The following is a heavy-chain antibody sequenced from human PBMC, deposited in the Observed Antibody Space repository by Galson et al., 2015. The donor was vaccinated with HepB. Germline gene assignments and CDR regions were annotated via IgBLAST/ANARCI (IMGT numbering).Heavy chain of an antibody. CDR1: GFSFSDYG. D-gene: IGHD3-10*01. J-gene: IGHJ4*02. V-gene: IGHV3-30*02. CDR2: IQSDGSNK. CDR3: AKIGGLTYYYGSGSYSIDY. Sequence: SLRLSCAASGFSFSDYGMHWVRQAPGKGLEWVAVIQSDGSNKYYADSVKGRFTISRDNSKNTLYLQMNSLRAEDTAVYYCAKIGGLTYYYGSGSYSIDYWGQGTLVTVSS.